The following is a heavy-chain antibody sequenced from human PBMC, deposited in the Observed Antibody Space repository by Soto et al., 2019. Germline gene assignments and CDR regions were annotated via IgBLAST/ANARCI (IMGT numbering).Heavy chain of an antibody. CDR2: IHPSDSYT. CDR1: GYIFTSYW. Sequence: GESLKISCKASGYIFTSYWITWVRQMPGKGLEWMARIHPSDSYTTYSPSFQGHVTISADKSINTAYLQWSSLEASDTAIYYCAGQTGTTKFGYYAMDVWGQGTTVTVSS. V-gene: IGHV5-10-1*01. D-gene: IGHD1-7*01. J-gene: IGHJ6*02. CDR3: AGQTGTTKFGYYAMDV.